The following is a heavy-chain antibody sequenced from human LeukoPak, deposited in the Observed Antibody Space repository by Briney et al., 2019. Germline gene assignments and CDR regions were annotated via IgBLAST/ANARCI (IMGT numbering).Heavy chain of an antibody. CDR2: INHSGST. CDR3: ARGGPAGTRRVTFDY. Sequence: SETLSLTCAVYGGSFSGYYWSWIRQPPGKGLEWIGEINHSGSTNYNPSLKSRVTISVDTSKNQFSLKLSSVTAADTAVYYCARGGPAGTRRVTFDYWGQGTLVTVSS. V-gene: IGHV4-34*01. D-gene: IGHD1-1*01. J-gene: IGHJ4*02. CDR1: GGSFSGYY.